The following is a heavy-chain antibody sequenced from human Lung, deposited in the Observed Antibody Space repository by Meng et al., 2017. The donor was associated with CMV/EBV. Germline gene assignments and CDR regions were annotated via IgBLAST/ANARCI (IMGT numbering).Heavy chain of an antibody. J-gene: IGHJ4*02. V-gene: IGHV3-23*01. CDR2: IGATAGGT. CDR1: GLPFRIYG. D-gene: IGHD2-21*01. Sequence: SGLPFRIYGMGWVRQAPGKGLEWVSSIGATAGGTYYADSVKGRFTISRDNAKNTLYLQMTSLRAEDTAVYYCAKYSAVGERLYYFDYWGQGTLVTVSS. CDR3: AKYSAVGERLYYFDY.